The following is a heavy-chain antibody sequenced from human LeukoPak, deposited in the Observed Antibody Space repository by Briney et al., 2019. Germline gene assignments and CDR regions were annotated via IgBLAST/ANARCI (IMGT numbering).Heavy chain of an antibody. Sequence: GGSLRLSCAASGFTFRSYGMHWVRQAPGKGLEWVAVISYDGSNTYYADSVKDRFTISRDNSKNTLYLQMNSLRAEDTAVYYCANHFYNLAAWGQGTLVSVSS. V-gene: IGHV3-30*18. CDR2: ISYDGSNT. CDR1: GFTFRSYG. J-gene: IGHJ5*02. CDR3: ANHFYNLAA. D-gene: IGHD2/OR15-2a*01.